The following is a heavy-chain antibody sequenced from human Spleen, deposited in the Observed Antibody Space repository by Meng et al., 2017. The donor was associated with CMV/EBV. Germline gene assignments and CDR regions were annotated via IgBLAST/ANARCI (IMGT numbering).Heavy chain of an antibody. Sequence: GGSLRLSCATSGFIFSNHAMHWVRQAPGKGLEWLAVISYDGSNKNHADSVKGRFTISRDNSKNSLYLQMNSLRTEDTALYYCAKDIHRGGYDSGSFDYWGQGTLVTVSS. CDR1: GFIFSNHA. D-gene: IGHD5-12*01. J-gene: IGHJ4*02. CDR2: ISYDGSNK. CDR3: AKDIHRGGYDSGSFDY. V-gene: IGHV3-30*04.